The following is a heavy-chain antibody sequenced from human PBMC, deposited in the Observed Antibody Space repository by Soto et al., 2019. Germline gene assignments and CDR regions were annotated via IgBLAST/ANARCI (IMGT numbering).Heavy chain of an antibody. CDR3: ARDREAAAGIWGLRWFDP. D-gene: IGHD6-13*01. CDR2: ISAYNDNT. Sequence: QVQLVQSGAEVKKPGASVKVSCKASGYTFTSYRISWVRQAPGQGLKWIGWISAYNDNTNYAQKLQGRVTMTTDTSTSTAYMELRSLRSDDTAVYYCARDREAAAGIWGLRWFDPWGQGTLVTVSS. J-gene: IGHJ5*02. CDR1: GYTFTSYR. V-gene: IGHV1-18*01.